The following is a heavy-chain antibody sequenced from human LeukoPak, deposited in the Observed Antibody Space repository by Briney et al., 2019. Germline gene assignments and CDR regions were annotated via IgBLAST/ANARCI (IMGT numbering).Heavy chain of an antibody. D-gene: IGHD4-23*01. V-gene: IGHV5-51*01. J-gene: IGHJ3*02. CDR3: ARHRLGGNPRDAFDI. Sequence: GESLKISCKGSGYSFTSYWIGWVRQMPGKGLEWMGIIYPGDSDTRYSPSFQGQVTISADKSISTAYLQWSSLKASDTAMYYCARHRLGGNPRDAFDIWGQGTMVTVSS. CDR2: IYPGDSDT. CDR1: GYSFTSYW.